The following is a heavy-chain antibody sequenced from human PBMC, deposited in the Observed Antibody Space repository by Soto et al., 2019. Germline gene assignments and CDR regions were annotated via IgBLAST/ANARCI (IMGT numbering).Heavy chain of an antibody. V-gene: IGHV1-46*03. CDR1: GYTFTSYY. D-gene: IGHD5-18*01. CDR3: ARDREGGYSYGSFQH. J-gene: IGHJ1*01. CDR2: INPSGGST. Sequence: QVQLVQSGAEVKKPGASVKVSCKASGYTFTSYYMHWVRQAPGQGLEWMGIINPSGGSTSYAQKFQGRATMPRDTSTSTVYMELSSLRSEDTAVYYCARDREGGYSYGSFQHWGQGTLVTVSS.